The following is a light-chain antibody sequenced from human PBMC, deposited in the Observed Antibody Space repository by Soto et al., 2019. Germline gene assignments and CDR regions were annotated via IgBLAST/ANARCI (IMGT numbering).Light chain of an antibody. CDR3: QSYDSSLNTYV. CDR1: SSNIGAGYD. Sequence: QSVLPQPPSVCGAPGQRVTISCTGSSSNIGAGYDVHWYQQLPGTAPKLLMFGNTNRHSGVPDRFSGDKSDTSASLAITGLQAEDEADYYCQSYDSSLNTYVFGAGTKVTVL. CDR2: GNT. V-gene: IGLV1-40*01. J-gene: IGLJ1*01.